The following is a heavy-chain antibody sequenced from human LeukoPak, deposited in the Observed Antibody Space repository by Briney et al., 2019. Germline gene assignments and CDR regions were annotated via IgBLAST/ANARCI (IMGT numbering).Heavy chain of an antibody. CDR2: TSYSGST. CDR1: GGSVSSGDYY. D-gene: IGHD3-3*01. CDR3: AGYYDFWSGYYSLNYYYYYGMDV. Sequence: PSENLSLTCTLSGGSVSSGDYYWSWIRQPPGKGLEWIGYTSYSGSTNYNPSLKSRVTISVDTSKNQFSLKLSSVTAADTAVYYCAGYYDFWSGYYSLNYYYYYGMDVWGQGTTVTVSS. V-gene: IGHV4-61*08. J-gene: IGHJ6*02.